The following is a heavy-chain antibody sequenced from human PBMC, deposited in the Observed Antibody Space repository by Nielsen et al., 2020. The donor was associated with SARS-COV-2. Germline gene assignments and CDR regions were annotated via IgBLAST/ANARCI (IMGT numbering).Heavy chain of an antibody. CDR1: GYTFPNSY. V-gene: IGHV1-46*01. Sequence: SVKVSCKASGYTFPNSYLHWVRQAPGQGLEWMGIINPSDGSTRYAQKFQGRVTMTRDTSTSTVYMEVSSLRSEDTALFYCARGTDTRVVGSTFGYFDFWGQGTLVTVSS. CDR2: INPSDGST. CDR3: ARGTDTRVVGSTFGYFDF. J-gene: IGHJ4*02. D-gene: IGHD1-26*01.